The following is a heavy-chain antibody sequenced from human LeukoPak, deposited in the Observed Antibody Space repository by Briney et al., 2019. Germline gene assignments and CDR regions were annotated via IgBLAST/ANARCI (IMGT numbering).Heavy chain of an antibody. CDR3: ARDSWYCSSTSCYTGKISAFDI. CDR2: ISGSGGST. J-gene: IGHJ3*02. CDR1: GFTFSSYA. D-gene: IGHD2-2*02. V-gene: IGHV3-23*01. Sequence: GGSLRLSCAASGFTFSSYAMSWVRQAPGKGLEWVSAISGSGGSTYYADSVKGRFTISRDNSKNTLYLQMNSLRAEDTAVYYCARDSWYCSSTSCYTGKISAFDIWGQGTMVTVSS.